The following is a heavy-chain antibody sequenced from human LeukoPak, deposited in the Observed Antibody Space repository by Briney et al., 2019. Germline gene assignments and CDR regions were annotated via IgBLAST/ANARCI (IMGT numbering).Heavy chain of an antibody. CDR3: ARHGEVVVVPAAPDY. V-gene: IGHV4-34*01. D-gene: IGHD2-2*01. Sequence: PSETLSLTCAVYGGSFSGYYWSWIRQPPGKGLEWIGEINHSGSTNYNPSLKSRVTISVDTSKNQFSLKLSSVTAADTAVYYCARHGEVVVVPAAPDYWGQGTLVTVSS. J-gene: IGHJ4*02. CDR2: INHSGST. CDR1: GGSFSGYY.